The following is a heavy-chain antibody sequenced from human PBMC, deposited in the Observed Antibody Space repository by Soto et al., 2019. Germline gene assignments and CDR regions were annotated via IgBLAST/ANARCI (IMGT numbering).Heavy chain of an antibody. CDR2: MNPNSGNT. CDR3: ARGRRPITMIVVVIRGDWFDP. Sequence: ASVKVSCKASGYTFASYDINWVRQATGQGLEWMGWMNPNSGNTGYAQKFQGRVTMTRNTSISTAYMELSSLRSEDTAVYYCARGRRPITMIVVVIRGDWFDPWGQGTLVTVSS. D-gene: IGHD3-22*01. V-gene: IGHV1-8*01. CDR1: GYTFASYD. J-gene: IGHJ5*02.